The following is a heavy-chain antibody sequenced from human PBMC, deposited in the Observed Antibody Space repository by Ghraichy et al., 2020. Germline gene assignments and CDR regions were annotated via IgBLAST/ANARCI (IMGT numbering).Heavy chain of an antibody. J-gene: IGHJ6*03. D-gene: IGHD3-3*01. V-gene: IGHV3-21*01. CDR1: GFTFSSYS. Sequence: GGSLRLSCAASGFTFSSYSMNWVRQAPGKGLEWVSSISSSSSYINYADSVKGRFTISRDNAKNSLYLQMNSLRAEDTAVYYCAREPYDFWSGYSYYYYYYMDVWGKGTTVTVSS. CDR3: AREPYDFWSGYSYYYYYYMDV. CDR2: ISSSSSYI.